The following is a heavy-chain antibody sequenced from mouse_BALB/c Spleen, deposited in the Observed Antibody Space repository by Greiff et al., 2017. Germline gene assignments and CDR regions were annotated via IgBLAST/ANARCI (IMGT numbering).Heavy chain of an antibody. D-gene: IGHD1-1*01. CDR3: ARSYYGTGYAMDY. Sequence: EVKLVESGGGLVQPGGSRKLSCAASGFTFSSFGMHWVRQAPEKGLEWVAYISSGSSTIYYADTVKGRFTISRDNPKNTLFLQMTSLRSEDTAMYYCARSYYGTGYAMDYWGQGTSVTVSS. CDR2: ISSGSSTI. V-gene: IGHV5-17*02. CDR1: GFTFSSFG. J-gene: IGHJ4*01.